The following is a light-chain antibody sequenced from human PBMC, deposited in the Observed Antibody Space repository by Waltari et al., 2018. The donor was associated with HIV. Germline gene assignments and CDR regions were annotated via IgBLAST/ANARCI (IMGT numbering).Light chain of an antibody. CDR3: QQRSSWPLT. J-gene: IGKJ5*01. CDR1: QSVSSY. CDR2: DAS. V-gene: IGKV3-11*01. Sequence: EIVLTQSPPTLSLSLGERATLSCRASQSVSSYLAWYQQKPGQAPRLLIYDASNRATGIPARFSGSGSGTDFTLTISSLDPEDFAVYYCQQRSSWPLTFGQGTRLDIK.